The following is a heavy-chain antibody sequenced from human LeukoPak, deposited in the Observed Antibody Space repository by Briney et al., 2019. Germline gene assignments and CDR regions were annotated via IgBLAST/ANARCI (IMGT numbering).Heavy chain of an antibody. V-gene: IGHV3-23*01. D-gene: IGHD2-15*01. J-gene: IGHJ4*02. CDR1: GFTFSSYA. Sequence: PGGSLRLSCAASGFTFSSYAMSWVRQAPGKGLEWVSAISGSGGSTYYADSVKGRFTISRDNSKNTLYLQMNSLRAEDTAVYYCAKDRSLWQASPGDYFDYWGQGTLVTVSS. CDR2: ISGSGGST. CDR3: AKDRSLWQASPGDYFDY.